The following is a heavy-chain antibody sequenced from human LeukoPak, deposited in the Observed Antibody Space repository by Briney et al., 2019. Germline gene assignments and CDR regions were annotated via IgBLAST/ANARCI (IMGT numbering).Heavy chain of an antibody. CDR1: GYTFTSYG. CDR2: ISAYNGNT. Sequence: ASVKVSCKASGYTFTSYGISWVRQAPGQGLEWMGWISAYNGNTNYAQKLQGRVTMTTDTSTSTAYMELRSLRSDDTAVYYCARDGAVLIAQKPYYYYMDVWGKGTTVTVSS. J-gene: IGHJ6*03. V-gene: IGHV1-18*01. CDR3: ARDGAVLIAQKPYYYYMDV. D-gene: IGHD6-13*01.